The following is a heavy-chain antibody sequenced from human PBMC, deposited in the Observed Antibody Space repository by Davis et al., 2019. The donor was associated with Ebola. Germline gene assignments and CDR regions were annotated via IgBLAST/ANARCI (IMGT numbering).Heavy chain of an antibody. Sequence: GESLKISCAASGFTFSSYAMHWVRQAPGKGLEWVAVISYDGSNKYYADSVKGRFTISRDNSKNTLYLQMNSLRAEDTAVYYCAKDSPYYYDSSGYYNYWGQGTLVTVSS. CDR2: ISYDGSNK. D-gene: IGHD3-22*01. V-gene: IGHV3-30*04. CDR3: AKDSPYYYDSSGYYNY. J-gene: IGHJ4*02. CDR1: GFTFSSYA.